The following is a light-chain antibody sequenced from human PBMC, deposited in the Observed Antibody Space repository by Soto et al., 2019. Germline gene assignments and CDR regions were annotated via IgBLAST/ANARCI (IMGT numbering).Light chain of an antibody. Sequence: QSVLTQPASVSGSPGQSITISCVGISGDIGDYNYVSWYQQHPGKVPKVIIYDVSNRPSGVSYRFSGTKSGNTASLTVSGLQAEDEADYSCCSNTRSGTLIFGTGTKVTVL. V-gene: IGLV2-14*01. J-gene: IGLJ1*01. CDR2: DVS. CDR3: CSNTRSGTLI. CDR1: SGDIGDYNY.